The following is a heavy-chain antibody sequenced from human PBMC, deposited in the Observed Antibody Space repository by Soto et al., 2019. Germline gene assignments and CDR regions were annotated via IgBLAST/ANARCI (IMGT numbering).Heavy chain of an antibody. J-gene: IGHJ3*02. D-gene: IGHD6-25*01. CDR3: ARVVGYGFDI. V-gene: IGHV3-33*01. CDR1: GFTVSSYG. CDR2: IWYDGSNK. Sequence: QVQLVESGGGVVQPGRSLRLSCAASGFTVSSYGMHWVRQAPGKGLEWVAVIWYDGSNKYYADSVKGRLTISRDKYKNTLYMQMYSLRAEDTAVYYCARVVGYGFDIWGQGTMVTVSS.